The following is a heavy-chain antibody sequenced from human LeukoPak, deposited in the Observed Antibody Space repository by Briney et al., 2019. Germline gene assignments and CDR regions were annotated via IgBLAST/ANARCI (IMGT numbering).Heavy chain of an antibody. V-gene: IGHV3-53*04. J-gene: IGHJ4*02. CDR2: IYSGGST. CDR1: GFTFSSYS. Sequence: GGSLRLSCAASGFTFSSYSMNWVRQAPGKGLEWVSVIYSGGSTYYADSVKGRFTISRHNSKNTLYLQMNSLRAEDTAVYYCARVGYSYGSYYFDYWGQGTLVTVSS. D-gene: IGHD5-18*01. CDR3: ARVGYSYGSYYFDY.